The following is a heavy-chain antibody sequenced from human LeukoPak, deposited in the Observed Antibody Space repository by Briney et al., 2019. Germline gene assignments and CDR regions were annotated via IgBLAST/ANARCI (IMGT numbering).Heavy chain of an antibody. CDR2: INPNSGNT. D-gene: IGHD4-17*01. CDR3: ARGAHYGDYLSYDAFDI. V-gene: IGHV1-8*02. Sequence: GASVKVSCKASGYTFTGYYMHWVRQAPGQGLEWMGWINPNSGNTGYAQKFQGRVTMTRNTSISTAYMELSSLRSEDTAVYYCARGAHYGDYLSYDAFDIWGQGTMVTVSS. CDR1: GYTFTGYY. J-gene: IGHJ3*02.